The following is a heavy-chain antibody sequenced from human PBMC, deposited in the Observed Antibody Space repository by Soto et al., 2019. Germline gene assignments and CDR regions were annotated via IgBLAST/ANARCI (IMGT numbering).Heavy chain of an antibody. CDR1: GFTVSSNY. Sequence: GGSLRLSCAASGFTVSSNYMSWVRQAPGKGLEWVSVIYSGGSTYYADSVKGRFTISRDNSKNTLYLQMNSLRAEDTAVYYCARVGYCSGGSCSDYWGQGTLVTVSS. V-gene: IGHV3-66*01. D-gene: IGHD2-15*01. CDR3: ARVGYCSGGSCSDY. J-gene: IGHJ4*02. CDR2: IYSGGST.